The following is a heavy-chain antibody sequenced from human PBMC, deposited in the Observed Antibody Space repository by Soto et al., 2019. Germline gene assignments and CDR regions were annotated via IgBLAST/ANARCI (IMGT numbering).Heavy chain of an antibody. D-gene: IGHD2-15*01. CDR2: IGSKATNFAT. CDR3: TRVCSGGSCYFDP. J-gene: IGHJ5*02. V-gene: IGHV3-73*01. Sequence: GGSLRLSCVASGFTLSGSSLHWVRQAPGKGLEWVGRIGSKATNFATEYSVSVKGRFIISRDESGNTAYLQMNSLTPEDTALYFCTRVCSGGSCYFDPWGQGT. CDR1: GFTLSGSS.